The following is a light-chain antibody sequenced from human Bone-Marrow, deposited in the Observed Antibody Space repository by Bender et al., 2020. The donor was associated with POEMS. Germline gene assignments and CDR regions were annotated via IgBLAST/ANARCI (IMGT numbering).Light chain of an antibody. CDR1: SSNIGNHG. CDR2: YDD. CDR3: AAWDHSLSAYV. J-gene: IGLJ1*01. Sequence: QSVVTQPPSLSEAPRQRVTISCSGSSSNIGNHGVNWYQQLPGEAPKLLIYYDDLLTPGVSDRFSASKSGPSASLAISELQSEDEALYYCAAWDHSLSAYVFGTGTKVTVL. V-gene: IGLV1-36*01.